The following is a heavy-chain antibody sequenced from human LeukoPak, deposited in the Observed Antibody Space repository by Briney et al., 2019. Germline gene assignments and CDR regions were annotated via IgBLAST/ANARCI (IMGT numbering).Heavy chain of an antibody. CDR1: GGSISSGDYY. CDR2: IYYSGST. J-gene: IGHJ4*02. Sequence: SETLSLTCTVSGGSISSGDYYWSWIRQHPGKGLEWIGYIYYSGSTYYNPSLKSRVTISVDTSKNQFSLKLSSVTAADAAVYYCARVVSAAGTIDYWGQGTLVTVSS. CDR3: ARVVSAAGTIDY. D-gene: IGHD6-13*01. V-gene: IGHV4-31*03.